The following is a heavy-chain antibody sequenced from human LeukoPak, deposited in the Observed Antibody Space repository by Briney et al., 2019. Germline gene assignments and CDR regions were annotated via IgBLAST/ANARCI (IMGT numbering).Heavy chain of an antibody. J-gene: IGHJ5*02. CDR2: INHSGST. Sequence: SETLSLTCAVYGGSFSGYYWSWIRQPPGKGLEWIGEINHSGSTNYNPSLKSRVTISVDTSKNQLSLKLSSVTAADTAVYYCARGPGYYYDSSGYYDLGFGPWGQGTLVTVSS. D-gene: IGHD3-22*01. V-gene: IGHV4-34*01. CDR1: GGSFSGYY. CDR3: ARGPGYYYDSSGYYDLGFGP.